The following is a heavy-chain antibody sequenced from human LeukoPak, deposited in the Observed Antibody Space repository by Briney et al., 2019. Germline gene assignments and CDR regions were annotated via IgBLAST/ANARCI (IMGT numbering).Heavy chain of an antibody. J-gene: IGHJ4*02. D-gene: IGHD6-6*01. Sequence: GGSLRLSCAASGFTFSSYAMHWVRQAPGKGLEWVAVISYDGRNKYYADSVRGRFTLSRDNAKNSLYLQMNSLRAEDTAVYYCARWPYSSSYYFDYWGQGTLVTVSS. CDR1: GFTFSSYA. CDR2: ISYDGRNK. V-gene: IGHV3-30*04. CDR3: ARWPYSSSYYFDY.